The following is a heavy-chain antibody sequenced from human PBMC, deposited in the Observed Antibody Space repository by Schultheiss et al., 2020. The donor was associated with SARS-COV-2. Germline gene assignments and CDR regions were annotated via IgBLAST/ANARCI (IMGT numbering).Heavy chain of an antibody. Sequence: GESLKISCAASGFTFSSYSMNWVRQAPGKGLEWVSSISSSSTYIYYADSVKGRFTISRDNAKNSLYLQMNSLRAEDTAVYYCARDFIYYGGNLDYWGQGTLVTVSS. V-gene: IGHV3-21*01. D-gene: IGHD4-23*01. J-gene: IGHJ4*02. CDR3: ARDFIYYGGNLDY. CDR2: ISSSSTYI. CDR1: GFTFSSYS.